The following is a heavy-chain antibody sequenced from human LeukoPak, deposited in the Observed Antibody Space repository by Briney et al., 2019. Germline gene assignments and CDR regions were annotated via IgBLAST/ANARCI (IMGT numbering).Heavy chain of an antibody. CDR1: GGTFSSYA. CDR2: IIPILGIA. D-gene: IGHD3-10*01. V-gene: IGHV1-69*04. Sequence: SVKVSCKASGGTFSSYAISWVRQAPGQGLEWMGRIIPILGIANYAQKFQGRVTITADKSTSTAYMELSSLRSEDTAVYYCARQDGGGLLWFGELREPIDYWGQGTLVTVSS. CDR3: ARQDGGGLLWFGELREPIDY. J-gene: IGHJ4*02.